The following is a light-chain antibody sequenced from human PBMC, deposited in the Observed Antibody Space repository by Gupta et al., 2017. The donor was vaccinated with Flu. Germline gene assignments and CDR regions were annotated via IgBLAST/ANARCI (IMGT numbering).Light chain of an antibody. J-gene: IGKJ4*01. CDR1: LSVSRY. CDR2: GVS. Sequence: DIQMTQSPSSLSASVGDTVTITCRATLSVSRYLTWYQQQPGKAPKLLIYGVSTLHTGVPARFSATGSETDFVLTIKNLQPEDFGTYFCQQSLRTPLTFSRGT. CDR3: QQSLRTPLT. V-gene: IGKV1-39*01.